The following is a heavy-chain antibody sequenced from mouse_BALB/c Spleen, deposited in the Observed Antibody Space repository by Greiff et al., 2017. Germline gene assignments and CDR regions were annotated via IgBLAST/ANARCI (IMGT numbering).Heavy chain of an antibody. J-gene: IGHJ3*01. V-gene: IGHV1-5*01. D-gene: IGHD2-1*01. CDR3: TRKDYYGNYPFAY. Sequence: EVQRVESGTVLARPGASVKMSCKASGYTFTSYWMHWVKQRPGQGLEWIGAIYPGNSDTSYNQKFKGKAKLTAVTSTSTAYMELSSLTNEDSAVYYCTRKDYYGNYPFAYWGQGTLVTVSA. CDR2: IYPGNSDT. CDR1: GYTFTSYW.